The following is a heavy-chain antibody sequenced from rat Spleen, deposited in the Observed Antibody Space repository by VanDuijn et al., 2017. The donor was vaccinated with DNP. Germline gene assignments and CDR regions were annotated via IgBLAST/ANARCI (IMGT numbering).Heavy chain of an antibody. J-gene: IGHJ4*01. CDR2: ISYDGSST. Sequence: EVQLVESGGGLVQPRRSLKLSCAASGFTFSDYNMAWVRQAPKKGLEWVATISYDGSSTYYRDSVKGRFTISRDNAKSTLYLQMDSLRSEDTATYYCARQGLVIMGAMDAWGQGTSVTVSS. CDR1: GFTFSDYN. D-gene: IGHD1-12*03. CDR3: ARQGLVIMGAMDA. V-gene: IGHV5-7*01.